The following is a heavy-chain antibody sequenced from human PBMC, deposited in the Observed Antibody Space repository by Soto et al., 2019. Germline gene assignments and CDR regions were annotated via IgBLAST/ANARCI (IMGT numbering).Heavy chain of an antibody. J-gene: IGHJ6*02. D-gene: IGHD3-10*01. CDR1: GGSISSYY. Sequence: QVQLQESGPGLVKPSETLSLSCTVSGGSISSYYWSWFRQSPGKRMEWIGYVHHSWGSSYNPSLQSRGAISLDTSTRQFSLKVTSVTATDTAVYYCARQGFGPLHGLVDVWGQGTTVTVSS. V-gene: IGHV4-59*08. CDR3: ARQGFGPLHGLVDV. CDR2: VHHSWGS.